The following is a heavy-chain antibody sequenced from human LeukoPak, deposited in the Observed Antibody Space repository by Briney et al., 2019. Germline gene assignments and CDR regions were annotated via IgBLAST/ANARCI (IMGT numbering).Heavy chain of an antibody. CDR1: GGSISSYY. CDR3: ARHPSFGMVIDS. V-gene: IGHV4-59*08. J-gene: IGHJ4*02. Sequence: PSETLSLTCSVSGGSISSYYWSWIRQPPGRGLEWIGYVYYTGSTNYNPSLKSRATISVDTSKNQFSLKLSSVTAADTAVYYCARHPSFGMVIDSWARGTLATVSS. D-gene: IGHD3-3*01. CDR2: VYYTGST.